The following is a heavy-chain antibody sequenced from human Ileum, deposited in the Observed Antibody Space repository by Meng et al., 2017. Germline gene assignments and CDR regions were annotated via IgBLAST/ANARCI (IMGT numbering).Heavy chain of an antibody. CDR2: ISFDGSNK. J-gene: IGHJ4*02. V-gene: IGHV3-30-3*01. D-gene: IGHD3-22*01. CDR1: GFTFSSYA. CDR3: ARGLPYYDSTDYYRLDY. Sequence: VHLVDSGGGVVQPGRSLRLSCAASGFTFSSYAVHWVRQAPGKGLEWVAVISFDGSNKYYIDSVKGRFTISRDNSKNTVFLQMGSLRAEDTALYYCARGLPYYDSTDYYRLDYWGQGTLVTVSS.